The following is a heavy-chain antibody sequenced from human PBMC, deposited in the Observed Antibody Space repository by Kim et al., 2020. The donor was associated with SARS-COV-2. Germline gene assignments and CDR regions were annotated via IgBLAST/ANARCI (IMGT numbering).Heavy chain of an antibody. V-gene: IGHV4-39*01. CDR2: IYYSGST. CDR3: ARQTGAPYNWFDP. Sequence: SETLSLTCTVSGGSISSSSYYWGWIRQPPGKGLEWIGSIYYSGSTYYNPSLKSRVTISVDTSKNQFSLKLSSVTAADTAVYYCARQTGAPYNWFDPWGQGTLVTVSS. CDR1: GGSISSSSYY. D-gene: IGHD7-27*01. J-gene: IGHJ5*02.